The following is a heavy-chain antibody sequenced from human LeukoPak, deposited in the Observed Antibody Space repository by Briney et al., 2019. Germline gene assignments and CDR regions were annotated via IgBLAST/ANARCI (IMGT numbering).Heavy chain of an antibody. CDR3: ARDWSSSWYNWFDP. CDR2: FDPEDGET. Sequence: ASVKVSCKVSGYTLTELSMHWVRQAPGKGLEWMGGFDPEDGETIYAQKFQGRVTMTEDTSTDTAYMELSSLRSEDTAVYYCARDWSSSWYNWFDPWGQGTLVTVSS. CDR1: GYTLTELS. D-gene: IGHD6-13*01. J-gene: IGHJ5*02. V-gene: IGHV1-24*01.